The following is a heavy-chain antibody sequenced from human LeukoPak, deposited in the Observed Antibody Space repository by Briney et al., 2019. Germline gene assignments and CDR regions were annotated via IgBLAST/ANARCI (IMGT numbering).Heavy chain of an antibody. D-gene: IGHD3-22*01. J-gene: IGHJ4*02. CDR3: ATDYYDSSGYFDY. Sequence: ASVTVSCKASGGTFSSYAISWVRQAPGQGLEWMGGIIPIFGTANYAQKFQGRVTITADKSTSTAYMELSSLRSEDTAVYYCATDYYDSSGYFDYWGQGTLVTVSS. V-gene: IGHV1-69*06. CDR2: IIPIFGTA. CDR1: GGTFSSYA.